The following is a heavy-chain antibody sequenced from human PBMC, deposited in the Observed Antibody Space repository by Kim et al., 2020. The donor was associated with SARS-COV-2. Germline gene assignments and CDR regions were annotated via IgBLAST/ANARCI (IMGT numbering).Heavy chain of an antibody. CDR1: GGSISSSGYY. J-gene: IGHJ6*02. Sequence: SETLSLTCTVSGGSISSSGYYWGWIRQPPGRGLEWIGSIYYSGSTYDNPSLKSRVTISVDTSKNQFSLKLSSVTAADTAVYYCARHFCSGGSCYYPDYYYVMDVWGQGTTVTVSS. D-gene: IGHD2-15*01. CDR2: IYYSGST. V-gene: IGHV4-39*01. CDR3: ARHFCSGGSCYYPDYYYVMDV.